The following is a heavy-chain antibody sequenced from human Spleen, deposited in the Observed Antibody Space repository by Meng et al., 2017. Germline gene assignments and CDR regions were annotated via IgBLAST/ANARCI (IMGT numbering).Heavy chain of an antibody. V-gene: IGHV3-48*03. Sequence: GTLKISCEASGFTFSSYEMNWVRQAPGKGLEWISYISSSGTTIYHADSVRGRFTISRDNSKNTLYLEMSSLRAEDTAVYYCAKGGSVVATIYFFDFWGQGTLVTVSS. J-gene: IGHJ4*02. CDR2: ISSSGTTI. CDR3: AKGGSVVATIYFFDF. D-gene: IGHD5-12*01. CDR1: GFTFSSYE.